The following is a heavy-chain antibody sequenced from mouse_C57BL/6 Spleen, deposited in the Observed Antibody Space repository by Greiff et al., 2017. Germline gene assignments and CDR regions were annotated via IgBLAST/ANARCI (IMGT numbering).Heavy chain of an antibody. Sequence: QVQLKESGAELARPGASVKMSCKASGYTFTSYTMHWVKQRPGQGLEWIGSINPSSGYTKYNQKFKDKATLTADKSSSTAYMELSSLTSEDSAVYYCARRGGTGAMDDWGQGTSVTVSS. V-gene: IGHV1-4*01. J-gene: IGHJ4*01. CDR2: INPSSGYT. CDR3: ARRGGTGAMDD. CDR1: GYTFTSYT. D-gene: IGHD4-1*01.